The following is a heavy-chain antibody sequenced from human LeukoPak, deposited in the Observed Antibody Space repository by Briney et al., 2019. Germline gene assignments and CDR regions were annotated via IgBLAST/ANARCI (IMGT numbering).Heavy chain of an antibody. CDR2: IYSGGST. Sequence: PGGSLRLSCAASGLTVSSNYMTWVRQAPGKGLEWVSVIYSGGSTYYADSVKGRFTISRDNSKNTLFFQMTSLRAEDTALYYCVKPVYSSGWLDYWGQGTLVTVSS. J-gene: IGHJ4*02. V-gene: IGHV3-66*04. CDR3: VKPVYSSGWLDY. CDR1: GLTVSSNY. D-gene: IGHD6-19*01.